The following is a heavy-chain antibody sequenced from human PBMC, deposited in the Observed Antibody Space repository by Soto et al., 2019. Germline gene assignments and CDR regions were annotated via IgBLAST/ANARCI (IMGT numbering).Heavy chain of an antibody. D-gene: IGHD6-19*01. CDR1: GFSLSTSGMC. Sequence: SGPTLVNPTQTLTLTCTFSGFSLSTSGMCVSWIRQPPGKALEWLALIDWDDDKYYSTSLKTRLTISKDTSKNQVVLTMTNMDPVDTATYYCARILTKSSGWSGPVDYWGQGTLVTVSS. CDR2: IDWDDDK. J-gene: IGHJ4*02. CDR3: ARILTKSSGWSGPVDY. V-gene: IGHV2-70*01.